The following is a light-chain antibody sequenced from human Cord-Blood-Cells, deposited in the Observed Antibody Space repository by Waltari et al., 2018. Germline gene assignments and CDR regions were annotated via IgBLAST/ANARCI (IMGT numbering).Light chain of an antibody. J-gene: IGKJ4*01. V-gene: IGKV1-39*01. CDR2: AAS. CDR3: QHGYSTPLT. CDR1: QSISSY. Sequence: DIQMTQSPSSLSASVRDRVTTTCRTSQSISSYLNWYQQKPGKAPKLLIYAASSLQSGVPSRFSCSGSGTDFTLNSSSLQPEDFATYYWQHGYSTPLTFGGGTKVEIK.